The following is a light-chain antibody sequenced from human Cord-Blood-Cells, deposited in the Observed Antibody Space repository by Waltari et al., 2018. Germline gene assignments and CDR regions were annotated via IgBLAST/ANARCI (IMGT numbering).Light chain of an antibody. CDR3: MQRIEFPWT. V-gene: IGKV2-40*01. Sequence: IVMTQSPFALPVPPVHPASISCWNCQSPLDSDDGNTYLYWYLQKTGQSPQLLIYTLSYRASGVPDMFSGSGSGTDFTLKISRVEAENVGVYYCMQRIEFPWTFGQGTKVEIK. CDR2: TLS. CDR1: QSPLDSDDGNTY. J-gene: IGKJ1*01.